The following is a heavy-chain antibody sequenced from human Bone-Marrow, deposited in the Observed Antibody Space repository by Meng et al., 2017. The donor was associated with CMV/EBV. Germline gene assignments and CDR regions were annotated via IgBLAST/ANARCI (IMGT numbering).Heavy chain of an antibody. D-gene: IGHD1-26*01. Sequence: GGSLRLSCAASGFTFSSYEMNWVRQAPGKGLEWMGIIYPGDSDTRYSPSFQGQVTISADKSISTAYLQWSSLKASDTAMYYCARRTEGATTYNWFDPWGQGTLVTVSS. CDR1: GFTFSSYE. J-gene: IGHJ5*02. CDR3: ARRTEGATTYNWFDP. CDR2: IYPGDSDT. V-gene: IGHV5-51*01.